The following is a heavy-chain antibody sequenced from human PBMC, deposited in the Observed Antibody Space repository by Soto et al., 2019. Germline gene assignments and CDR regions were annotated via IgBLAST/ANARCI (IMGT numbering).Heavy chain of an antibody. D-gene: IGHD6-13*01. J-gene: IGHJ4*03. CDR3: ARAVKLAVPAATGYFDF. V-gene: IGHV3-7*03. Sequence: GGSLRLSCEASGFTFSSYWMSWVRQAPGKGLQWVANIKLDGSERYYVDSVRGRFTISRDNAKNSLFLQMDSLGAEDTAVYYCARAVKLAVPAATGYFDFWGQGXLVTVYS. CDR2: IKLDGSER. CDR1: GFTFSSYW.